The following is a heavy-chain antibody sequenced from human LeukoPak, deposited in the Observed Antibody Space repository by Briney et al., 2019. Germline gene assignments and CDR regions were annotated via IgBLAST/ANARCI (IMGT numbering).Heavy chain of an antibody. J-gene: IGHJ4*02. V-gene: IGHV3-23*01. CDR3: AKLESVFGVVITPYFDY. D-gene: IGHD3-3*01. Sequence: PGGSLRLSCAASEFTFSSYAMSWVRQAPGKGLEWVSAISGSGGSTYYADSVKGRFTISRDNSKNTLYLQMNSLRAEDTAVYYCAKLESVFGVVITPYFDYWGQGTLVTVSS. CDR2: ISGSGGST. CDR1: EFTFSSYA.